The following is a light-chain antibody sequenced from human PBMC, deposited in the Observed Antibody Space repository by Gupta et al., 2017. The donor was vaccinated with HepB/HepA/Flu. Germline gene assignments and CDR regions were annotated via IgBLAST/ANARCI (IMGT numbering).Light chain of an antibody. CDR3: QQYSNYSN. CDR2: KTS. Sequence: DIQMTQSPSTLSASVGDRVTITCRASQSISSWLAWYQQKPGKAPKLLIYKTSILETGVPSRFSGSGSGTEFTLAISSLQPDDFATYYCQQYSNYSNFGQGTKLEI. CDR1: QSISSW. J-gene: IGKJ2*01. V-gene: IGKV1-5*03.